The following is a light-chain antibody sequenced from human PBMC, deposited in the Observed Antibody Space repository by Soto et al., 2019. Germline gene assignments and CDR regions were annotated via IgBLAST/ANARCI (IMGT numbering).Light chain of an antibody. CDR1: SSDVGSYNY. J-gene: IGLJ2*01. CDR3: SSYTTSSHVL. CDR2: DVS. V-gene: IGLV2-14*01. Sequence: QSALTQPASESGSPGQSITISCSGTSSDVGSYNYVSWYQQHPGKAPKLMIYDVSNRPSGVSNRFSGSKSGNTASLTISGLQAEDEADYYCSSYTTSSHVLFGGGTKLTVL.